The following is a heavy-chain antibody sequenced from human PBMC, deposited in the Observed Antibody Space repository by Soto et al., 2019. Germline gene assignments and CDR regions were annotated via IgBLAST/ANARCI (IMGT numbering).Heavy chain of an antibody. V-gene: IGHV1-2*07. D-gene: IGHD6-13*01. Sequence: ASLKVSFKASGYTFTGYYMHRVRPAPGQLLEVMGLINPNSGGTNYAHKFQGRVTITRDTASSTAYMALSRLRSDDTAVYYCATLAGAVPVMYYYLMDIWGQGTTVTVSS. CDR1: GYTFTGYY. CDR3: ATLAGAVPVMYYYLMDI. CDR2: INPNSGGT. J-gene: IGHJ6*02.